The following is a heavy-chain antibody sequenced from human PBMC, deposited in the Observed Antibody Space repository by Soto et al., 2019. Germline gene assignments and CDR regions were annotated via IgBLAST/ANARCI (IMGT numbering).Heavy chain of an antibody. CDR1: GGSFGNSA. CDR2: FIPVYRTL. V-gene: IGHV1-69*13. J-gene: IGHJ4*02. CDR3: ATGVIWIGYFTVDS. Sequence: GASVQVSCKASGGSFGNSAINWVRQTPGQGLECLGGFIPVYRTLNYAQKFQGRVTITADESTGTAYMTLSSLASDDTAVYYCATGVIWIGYFTVDSWGQGTRVTVSS. D-gene: IGHD3-3*01.